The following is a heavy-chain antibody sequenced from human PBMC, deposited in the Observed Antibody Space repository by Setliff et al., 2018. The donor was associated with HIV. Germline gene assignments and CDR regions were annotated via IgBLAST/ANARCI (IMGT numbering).Heavy chain of an antibody. CDR3: ARVALAGMSARPFYFDY. D-gene: IGHD6-6*01. CDR1: GGTVNSGGYY. V-gene: IGHV4-31*03. J-gene: IGHJ4*02. CDR2: IYHRGNT. Sequence: TLSLTCTVSGGTVNSGGYYWSWIRQHPGKGLEWIGFIYHRGNTHYNSSLKSRLTISVDTSKNQFSLKLNSVTAADTAVYFCARVALAGMSARPFYFDYWGQGALVTVSS.